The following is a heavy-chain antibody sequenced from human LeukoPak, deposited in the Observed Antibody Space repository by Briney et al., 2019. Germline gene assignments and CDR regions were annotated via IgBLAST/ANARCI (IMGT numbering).Heavy chain of an antibody. D-gene: IGHD2-2*01. Sequence: SETLSLTCAVYGGSFSGYYWSWIRQPPGKGLEWIGEINHSGSTNYNPSLKSRVTISVDTSKNQFSLKPSSVTAADTAVYYCARGNYCSSTSCYFHYFDYWGQGTLVTVSS. CDR2: INHSGST. V-gene: IGHV4-34*01. CDR3: ARGNYCSSTSCYFHYFDY. CDR1: GGSFSGYY. J-gene: IGHJ4*02.